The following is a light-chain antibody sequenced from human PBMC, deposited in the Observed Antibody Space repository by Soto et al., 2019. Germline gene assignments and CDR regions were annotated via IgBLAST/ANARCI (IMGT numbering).Light chain of an antibody. CDR1: QSISSY. CDR3: KQSYSTQHT. J-gene: IGKJ4*01. CDR2: AAS. Sequence: DIQMTQSPSSLSASVGDRVTITCRASQSISSYLNWYQQKPGKAPKLLIYAASSLQSGVPSRFSGSGSGTDFTLTISSLQPEDFATYYCKQSYSTQHTFGGGTKVDIX. V-gene: IGKV1-39*01.